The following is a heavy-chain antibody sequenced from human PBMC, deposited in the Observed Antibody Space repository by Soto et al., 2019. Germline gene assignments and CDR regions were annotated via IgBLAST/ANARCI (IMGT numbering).Heavy chain of an antibody. Sequence: QVQLVQSGAEVKTPGASVKLSCKASGYTFTSYSIHWVRQAPGQRLEWMGWIRAVTDKTRYSQKFQGRDTINRDTSARSVNMEVSSLTYEDTTIYYCARDITVRSMPNTFDVWRQGTMVTVSS. D-gene: IGHD3-10*01. CDR3: ARDITVRSMPNTFDV. CDR2: IRAVTDKT. CDR1: GYTFTSYS. V-gene: IGHV1-3*01. J-gene: IGHJ3*01.